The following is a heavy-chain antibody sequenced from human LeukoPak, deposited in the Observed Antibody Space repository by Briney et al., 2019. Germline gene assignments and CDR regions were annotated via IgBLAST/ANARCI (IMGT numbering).Heavy chain of an antibody. V-gene: IGHV5-51*01. CDR1: GYTFTSHW. CDR3: ARGVSCSGDSCYPNWLDP. J-gene: IGHJ5*02. CDR2: MHPGDSDT. D-gene: IGHD2-15*01. Sequence: GESLKISCKASGYTFTSHWIGWVRQMPGKGLEWMGIMHPGDSDTRVSPSFQGQVTILVDKSINTAYLQWSSLKASDTALYYCARGVSCSGDSCYPNWLDPWGQGTLVTVSS.